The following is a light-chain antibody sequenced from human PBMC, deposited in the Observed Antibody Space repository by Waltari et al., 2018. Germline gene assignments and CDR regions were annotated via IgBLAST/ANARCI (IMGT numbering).Light chain of an antibody. CDR3: QQYGSSPWT. CDR1: QSVSSSY. V-gene: IGKV3-20*01. J-gene: IGKJ1*01. Sequence: EIVLTQSPGTLSLSPGERATLSCRDSQSVSSSYLAWYQQKPGQAPRVLIHGASNRATGIPDRVSGSGSGTDFTLTISRLEPEDFAVYYCQQYGSSPWTFGQGTKVEIK. CDR2: GAS.